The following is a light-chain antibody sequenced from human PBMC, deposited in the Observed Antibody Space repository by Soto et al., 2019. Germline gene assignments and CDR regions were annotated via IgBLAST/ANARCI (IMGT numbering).Light chain of an antibody. CDR2: DAS. CDR3: QPHDNLSLP. V-gene: IGKV1-33*01. Sequence: DIQMTQSPSSLSASVGDRVTITCQASQDISNYLNWYQQKPGKAPKLLIYDASNLETGVPSRFSGSGSGTDFTFTISSLQPEDIATYYCQPHDNLSLPFGGGTKVEIK. J-gene: IGKJ4*01. CDR1: QDISNY.